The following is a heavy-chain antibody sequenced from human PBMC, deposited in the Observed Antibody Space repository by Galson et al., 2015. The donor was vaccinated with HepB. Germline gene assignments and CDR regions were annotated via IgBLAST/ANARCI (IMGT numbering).Heavy chain of an antibody. CDR1: GFTFNTYG. D-gene: IGHD3-10*01. CDR3: ARDPGMVRGVLVFDY. V-gene: IGHV3-48*02. J-gene: IGHJ4*02. Sequence: SLRLSCAASGFTFNTYGMNWVRQTPGKGLEWVSYISSTSSPIYYADSVKGRFTISRDNGKNSLYLQMSSLRDEDTAVYYCARDPGMVRGVLVFDYWGQGSLVTVSS. CDR2: ISSTSSPI.